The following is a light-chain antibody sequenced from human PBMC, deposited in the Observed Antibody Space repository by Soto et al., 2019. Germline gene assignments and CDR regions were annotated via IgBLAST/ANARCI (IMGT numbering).Light chain of an antibody. CDR2: DVT. CDR3: CSYAGSVLYV. V-gene: IGLV2-11*01. Sequence: QSALTQPRSVSGSPGQSVTISCTGTSSDVGGYNYVSWYQQHPGKAPKLMIYDVTKRPSGVPDRFSGSKSGNTASLTISGLQAEEEADYYCCSYAGSVLYVFGTGTKLTVL. CDR1: SSDVGGYNY. J-gene: IGLJ1*01.